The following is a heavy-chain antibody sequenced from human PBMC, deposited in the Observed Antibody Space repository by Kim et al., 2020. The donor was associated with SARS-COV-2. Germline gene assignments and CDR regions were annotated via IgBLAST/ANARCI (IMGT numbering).Heavy chain of an antibody. CDR3: AKPVLPAAIREYYFEY. V-gene: IGHV3-9*01. D-gene: IGHD2-2*02. J-gene: IGHJ4*02. Sequence: DSVKGRFTISRDNAKNSLYLQMNSLRAEDTALYYCAKPVLPAAIREYYFEYWGQGTLVTVSS.